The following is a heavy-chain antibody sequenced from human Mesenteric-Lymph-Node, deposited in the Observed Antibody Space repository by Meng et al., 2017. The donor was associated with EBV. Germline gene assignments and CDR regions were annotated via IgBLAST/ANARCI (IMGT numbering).Heavy chain of an antibody. V-gene: IGHV3-53*01. CDR1: GFTVSSNY. J-gene: IGHJ4*02. Sequence: EGQLVGSGGGLIQPGGSLSPSWAASGFTVSSNYMSWVRQAPGKGLEWVSVIYSGGSTYYADSVKGRFTISRDSSKNTLYLQMNSLRAEDTAVYYCARDTGGSYYSDYWGQGTLVTVSS. CDR3: ARDTGGSYYSDY. CDR2: IYSGGST. D-gene: IGHD1-26*01.